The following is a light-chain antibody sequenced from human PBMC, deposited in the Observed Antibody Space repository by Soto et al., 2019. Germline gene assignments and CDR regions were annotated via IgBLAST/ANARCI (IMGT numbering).Light chain of an antibody. CDR1: SGHSSYA. J-gene: IGLJ2*01. CDR3: QTWGTDIYVV. CDR2: LNSDGSH. V-gene: IGLV4-69*01. Sequence: QLVLTQSPSASASLGASVKVTCTLSSGHSSYAIAWHQQQPEKGPRYLMKLNSDGSHSKGDGIPDRFSGSSSGAERYLTISSLQSEDEADYYCQTWGTDIYVVFGGGTKLTVL.